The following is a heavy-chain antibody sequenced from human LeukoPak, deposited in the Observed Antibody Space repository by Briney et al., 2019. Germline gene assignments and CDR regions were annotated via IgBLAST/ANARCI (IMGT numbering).Heavy chain of an antibody. Sequence: ASVTVSCKASGYTFTSYYMHWVRQAPGQGLEWMGIINPSGGSTSYAQKFQGRVNMIGDTSTSPVNMELSGLSSGDPAVYYLERDFTYYYDSSGYHYGYWGQGTLVTVSS. D-gene: IGHD3-22*01. J-gene: IGHJ4*02. CDR3: ERDFTYYYDSSGYHYGY. CDR1: GYTFTSYY. CDR2: INPSGGST. V-gene: IGHV1-46*01.